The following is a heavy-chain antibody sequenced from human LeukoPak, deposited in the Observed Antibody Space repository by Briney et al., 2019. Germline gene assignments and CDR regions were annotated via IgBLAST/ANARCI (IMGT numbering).Heavy chain of an antibody. CDR1: GASIRSGDYY. CDR3: ARDCSGGSCYGAFDI. CDR2: IYDSGSA. Sequence: SETLSLTCTVSGASIRSGDYYWSWIRQPPGKGLEWIGYIYDSGSAYYNPSLKGRITISVDTSENRFSLKLSSVTATDTAVYYCARDCSGGSCYGAFDIWGQGTMVTVSS. J-gene: IGHJ3*02. V-gene: IGHV4-30-4*01. D-gene: IGHD2-15*01.